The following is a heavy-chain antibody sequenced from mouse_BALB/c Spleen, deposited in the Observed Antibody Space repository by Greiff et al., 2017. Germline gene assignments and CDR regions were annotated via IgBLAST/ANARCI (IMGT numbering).Heavy chain of an antibody. V-gene: IGHV3-6*02. D-gene: IGHD1-1*01. J-gene: IGHJ2*01. CDR2: ISYDGSN. CDR3: ARGATVVALYYFDY. CDR1: GYSITSGYY. Sequence: EVKLLESGPGLVKPSQSLSLTCSVTGYSITSGYYWNWIRQFPGNKLEWMGYISYDGSNNYNPSLKNRISITRDTSKNQFFLKLNSVTTEDTATYYCARGATVVALYYFDYWGQGTTLTVSS.